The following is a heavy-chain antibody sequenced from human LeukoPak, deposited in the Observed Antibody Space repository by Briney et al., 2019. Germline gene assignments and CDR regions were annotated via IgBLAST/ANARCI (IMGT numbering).Heavy chain of an antibody. V-gene: IGHV3-33*01. CDR1: GFTFSSYG. J-gene: IGHJ4*02. D-gene: IGHD3-22*01. CDR2: IWYDGSNK. Sequence: GGSLRLSCAASGFTFSSYGMHWVRQAPGKGLEWVAVIWYDGSNKYYADSVKGRFTISRDNSKNTLYLQMNSLRAEDTAVYYCARDHDDSSGYYGYWGQGTLVTVSS. CDR3: ARDHDDSSGYYGY.